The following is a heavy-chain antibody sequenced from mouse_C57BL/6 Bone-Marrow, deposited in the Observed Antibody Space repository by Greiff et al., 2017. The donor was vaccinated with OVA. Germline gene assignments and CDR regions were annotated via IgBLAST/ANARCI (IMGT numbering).Heavy chain of an antibody. Sequence: EVMLVESGGGLVKPGGSLKLSCAASGFTFSSYAMSWVRQTPEKRLEWVATISDGGSYTYYPDNVQGRFTISRDNAKNNLYLQMSHLKSEDTAMYYCARDQGSKPWFAYWGQGTLVTVSA. D-gene: IGHD1-1*01. CDR1: GFTFSSYA. CDR3: ARDQGSKPWFAY. V-gene: IGHV5-4*01. CDR2: ISDGGSYT. J-gene: IGHJ3*01.